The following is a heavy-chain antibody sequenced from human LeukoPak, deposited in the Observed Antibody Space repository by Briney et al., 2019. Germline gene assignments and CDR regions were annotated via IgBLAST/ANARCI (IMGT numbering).Heavy chain of an antibody. V-gene: IGHV4-59*08. CDR2: IYYSGST. J-gene: IGHJ4*02. D-gene: IGHD2-2*01. CDR1: GGSISSYY. CDR3: ARYYCSSTSCYFDY. Sequence: SETLSLTCTVSGGSISSYYWSWIRQPPGKGLEWIGYIYYSGSTNYNPSLKSRVTISVDTSKNQFSLKLSSVTAADTAVYYCARYYCSSTSCYFDYWGQGTLVTVSS.